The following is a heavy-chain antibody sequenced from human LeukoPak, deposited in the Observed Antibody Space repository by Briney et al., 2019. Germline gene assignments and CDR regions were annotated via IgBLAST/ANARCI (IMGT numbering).Heavy chain of an antibody. D-gene: IGHD2-2*01. CDR2: INRGGPT. CDR1: GFSVSNNY. Sequence: PGGSLRLSCAASGFSVSNNYMSWVRQAPGKGLEWVSTINRGGPTFHADSVKGRFTISRDNSRNILYLQMNSLRAEDTAVYYCGRGGYDMYDWGQGTTVSVSS. V-gene: IGHV3-66*01. CDR3: GRGGYDMYD. J-gene: IGHJ6*02.